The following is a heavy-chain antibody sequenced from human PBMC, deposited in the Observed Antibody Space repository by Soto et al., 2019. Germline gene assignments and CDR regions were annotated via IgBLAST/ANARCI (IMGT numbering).Heavy chain of an antibody. Sequence: PGRSPSDRYAVSGLTIIGLAMRWVRKAPGKGLEWVSAISGSGGSTYYADSVKGRFTISRDNSKNTLYLQMNSLRAEDTAVYYCAKDPGSSSWACDYWGQGTRV. D-gene: IGHD6-13*01. J-gene: IGHJ4*02. CDR2: ISGSGGST. CDR1: GLTIIGLA. CDR3: AKDPGSSSWACDY. V-gene: IGHV3-23*01.